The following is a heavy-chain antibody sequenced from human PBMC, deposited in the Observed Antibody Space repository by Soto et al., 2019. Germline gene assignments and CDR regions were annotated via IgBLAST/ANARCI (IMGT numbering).Heavy chain of an antibody. V-gene: IGHV3-23*01. CDR3: AKGIGVAYYFDY. CDR2: ISGSGGST. CDR1: GFTFSSYA. D-gene: IGHD5-12*01. Sequence: EVQLLESGGGLVQPGGYLRLSCAASGFTFSSYAMSWVRQAPGKGLEWVSDISGSGGSTYYADSVKGRFTISRDNSKNTLYLQMNSLRAEDTAVYYCAKGIGVAYYFDYCGQGTLVTVSS. J-gene: IGHJ4*02.